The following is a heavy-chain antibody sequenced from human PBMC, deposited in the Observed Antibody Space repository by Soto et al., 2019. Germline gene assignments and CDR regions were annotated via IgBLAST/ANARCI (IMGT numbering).Heavy chain of an antibody. Sequence: QVQLVESGGGLVKPGGSLRLSCAASGFTFSDYYMSWIHQAPGKGLEWVSYINSSSSYTNYADSVKGRFTISRDNAKNSLYLQMNSLRAEDTAVYYCARTIVAAGGRRYFDLWGRGTLVTVSS. CDR1: GFTFSDYY. CDR2: INSSSSYT. J-gene: IGHJ2*01. V-gene: IGHV3-11*05. D-gene: IGHD6-13*01. CDR3: ARTIVAAGGRRYFDL.